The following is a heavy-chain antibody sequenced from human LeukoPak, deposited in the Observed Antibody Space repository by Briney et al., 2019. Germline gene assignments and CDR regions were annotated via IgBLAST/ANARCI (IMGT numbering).Heavy chain of an antibody. CDR1: GFTFSSYW. CDR2: IKQDGSEK. CDR3: ARDTGSSWYVY. Sequence: GGSLRLSCAASGFTFSSYWMSWVRQAPGKGLEWVANIKQDGSEKYYVDSVKGRFTISRDNAKNSLYLQMNSMRAEDTAVYYCARDTGSSWYVYWGQETLVTVSS. J-gene: IGHJ4*02. D-gene: IGHD6-13*01. V-gene: IGHV3-7*01.